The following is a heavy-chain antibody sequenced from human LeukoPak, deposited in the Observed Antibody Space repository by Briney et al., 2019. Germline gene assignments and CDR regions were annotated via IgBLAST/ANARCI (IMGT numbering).Heavy chain of an antibody. CDR2: IYHSGST. CDR3: ARELWYFDL. CDR1: GGSISSGGYS. Sequence: SETLSLTCAVSGGSISSGGYSWSWIRQPPGKGLEWIGYIYHSGSTYYNPSLKSRVTISVDTSKNQFSLKLSSVTAADTAVYYCARELWYFDLWGRGTLVTVSS. V-gene: IGHV4-30-2*05. J-gene: IGHJ2*01.